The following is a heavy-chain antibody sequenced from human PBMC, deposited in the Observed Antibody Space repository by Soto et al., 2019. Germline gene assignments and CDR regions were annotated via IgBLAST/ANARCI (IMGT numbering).Heavy chain of an antibody. CDR3: ARDYPTDIVATMGAFDI. CDR1: GFTFSSYW. J-gene: IGHJ3*02. D-gene: IGHD5-12*01. CDR2: IKQDGSEK. Sequence: GGSLRLSCAASGFTFSSYWMSWVRQAPGKGLEWVANIKQDGSEKYYVDSVKGRFTISRDNAKNSLYLQMNSLRAEDTAVYYCARDYPTDIVATMGAFDIWGQGTMVTVSS. V-gene: IGHV3-7*01.